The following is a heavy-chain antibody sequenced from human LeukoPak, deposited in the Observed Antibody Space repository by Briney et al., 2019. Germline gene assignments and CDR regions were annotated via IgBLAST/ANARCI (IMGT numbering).Heavy chain of an antibody. J-gene: IGHJ4*02. D-gene: IGHD3-22*01. CDR2: ISSSGSTR. CDR3: AREGSSSSGTSPLAY. CDR1: GFTFSDYY. V-gene: IGHV3-11*01. Sequence: GGSLRLSCAASGFTFSDYYMGWIRQAPGKGLEWVSYISSSGSTRYYADSVKGRFTISRDNAKNSLYLQMNSLRAEDTAVYYCAREGSSSSGTSPLAYWGQGTLVTVSP.